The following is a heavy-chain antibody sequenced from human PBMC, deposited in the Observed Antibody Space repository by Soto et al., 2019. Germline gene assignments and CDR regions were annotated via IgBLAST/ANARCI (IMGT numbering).Heavy chain of an antibody. CDR1: GGTFSSYA. V-gene: IGHV1-69*13. J-gene: IGHJ6*02. Sequence: GASVKVSCKASGGTFSSYAISWVRQAPGQGLEWMGGIIPIFGTANYAQKFQGRVTITADESTSTAYMELSSLRSEDTAVYYCARERWAYCSGGSCSTNYYYYGMDVWGQGTTVTVSS. CDR2: IIPIFGTA. CDR3: ARERWAYCSGGSCSTNYYYYGMDV. D-gene: IGHD2-15*01.